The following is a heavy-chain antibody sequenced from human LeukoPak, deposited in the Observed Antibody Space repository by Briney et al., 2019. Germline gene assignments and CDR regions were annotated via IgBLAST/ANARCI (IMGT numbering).Heavy chain of an antibody. Sequence: ASVKVSCKASRYTFTSYYMHWVRQAPGQGLEWMGIINPSGGSTSYAQKFQGRVTMTRDTSTSTVYMELCSLISEDTAVYYCARDFVRRYSSGCSDYWGQGTLVTVSS. V-gene: IGHV1-46*01. CDR2: INPSGGST. CDR3: ARDFVRRYSSGCSDY. CDR1: RYTFTSYY. D-gene: IGHD6-19*01. J-gene: IGHJ4*02.